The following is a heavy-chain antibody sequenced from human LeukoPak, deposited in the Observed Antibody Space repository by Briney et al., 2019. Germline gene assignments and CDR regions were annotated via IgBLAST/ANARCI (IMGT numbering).Heavy chain of an antibody. Sequence: PGRSLRLSCAASGFTFSSYAMHWVRQAPGKGLEWVANIKQDGSEKYYVDSVKGRFTISRDNAKNSLYLQMNSLRAEDTAVYYCARQAGSYSSTAGYWGQGTLVTVSS. J-gene: IGHJ4*02. V-gene: IGHV3-7*01. CDR2: IKQDGSEK. CDR1: GFTFSSYA. CDR3: ARQAGSYSSTAGY. D-gene: IGHD2-2*01.